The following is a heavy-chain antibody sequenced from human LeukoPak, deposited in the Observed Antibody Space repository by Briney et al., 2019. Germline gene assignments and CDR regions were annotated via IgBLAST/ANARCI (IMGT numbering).Heavy chain of an antibody. V-gene: IGHV2-70*11. J-gene: IGHJ4*02. Sequence: SGPTLTNPTQTLTLTGTFSGFSLSTSGMCVSWIRQPPGKALEWLARIDWDDDKYYSTSLKTRLTISMDTSKNQVVLTMTNMDPVDTATYYCARTPPVAAAGSFNYWGQGTLVTVSS. CDR1: GFSLSTSGMC. CDR2: IDWDDDK. CDR3: ARTPPVAAAGSFNY. D-gene: IGHD6-13*01.